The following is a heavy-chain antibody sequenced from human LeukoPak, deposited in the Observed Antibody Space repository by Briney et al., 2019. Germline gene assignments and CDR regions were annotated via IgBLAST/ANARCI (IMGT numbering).Heavy chain of an antibody. CDR2: IIPIFGTA. Sequence: SVTVSCKASGGTFSSYAISWVRQAPGQGLGWMGGIIPIFGTANYAQKFQGRVTITADESTSTAYMELSSLRSEDTAVYYCASCPGPCYYYHGMDVWGQGTTVTVSS. CDR1: GGTFSSYA. J-gene: IGHJ6*02. CDR3: ASCPGPCYYYHGMDV. V-gene: IGHV1-69*13.